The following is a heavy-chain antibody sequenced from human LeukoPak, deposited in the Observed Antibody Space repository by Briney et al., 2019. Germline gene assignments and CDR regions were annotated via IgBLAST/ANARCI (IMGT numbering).Heavy chain of an antibody. V-gene: IGHV4-39*01. D-gene: IGHD1-1*01. CDR2: IYYSGST. Sequence: SETLSLTCTVSGGSISSSSYYWGWIRQPPGKGLEWIGSIYYSGSTYYNPSLKSRVTISVDTSKNQFSLKLSSATAADTAVYYCAAGYNTSPLDYWGQGTLVTVSS. CDR3: AAGYNTSPLDY. CDR1: GGSISSSSYY. J-gene: IGHJ4*02.